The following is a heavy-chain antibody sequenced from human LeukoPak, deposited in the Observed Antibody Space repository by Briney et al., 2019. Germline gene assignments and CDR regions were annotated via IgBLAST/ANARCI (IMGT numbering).Heavy chain of an antibody. CDR3: ARGSLYSEYVFDY. V-gene: IGHV4-39*07. CDR2: YYSGST. D-gene: IGHD4-11*01. CDR1: VAPSAVVVTT. Sequence: SETCPSPALSLVAPSAVVVTTGAGSASPQGRGWSGLGVYYSGSTYYNPSLKSRVTISLDTSKNQLSLKLNSVTAADTAVFFCARGSLYSEYVFDYWGQGTLVTVSS. J-gene: IGHJ4*02.